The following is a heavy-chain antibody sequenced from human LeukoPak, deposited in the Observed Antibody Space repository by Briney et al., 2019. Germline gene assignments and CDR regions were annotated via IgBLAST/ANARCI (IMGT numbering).Heavy chain of an antibody. CDR3: ARSARWLPFDY. Sequence: PSETLSLTCAVYGGSFSGYYWSWIRQPPGKGLEWIGYIYYSGSTNYNPSLKSRVTISVDTSKNQFSLKLSSVTAADTAVYYCARSARWLPFDYWGQGTLVTVSS. CDR2: IYYSGST. D-gene: IGHD5-24*01. J-gene: IGHJ4*02. V-gene: IGHV4-59*01. CDR1: GGSFSGYY.